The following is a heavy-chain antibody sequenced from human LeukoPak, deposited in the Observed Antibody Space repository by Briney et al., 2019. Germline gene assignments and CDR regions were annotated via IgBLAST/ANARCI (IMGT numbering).Heavy chain of an antibody. Sequence: ASVKVSCKASGGTFSSYAISWVRQAPGQGLEWMGWISAYNGNTNYAQKLQGRVTMTTDTSTSTAYMELRSPRSDDTAVYYCARDWGLLIEYSSGPVDYWGQGTLVTVSS. CDR3: ARDWGLLIEYSSGPVDY. CDR1: GGTFSSYA. CDR2: ISAYNGNT. V-gene: IGHV1-18*01. J-gene: IGHJ4*02. D-gene: IGHD6-19*01.